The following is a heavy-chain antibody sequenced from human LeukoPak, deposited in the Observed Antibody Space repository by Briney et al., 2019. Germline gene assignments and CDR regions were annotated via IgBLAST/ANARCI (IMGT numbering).Heavy chain of an antibody. CDR2: ISNSGSSI. CDR3: AKDFRIGYSAHFDY. Sequence: GGSLRLSCAASGFAFSDYYMSWIRQAPGKGLEWVSYISNSGSSIYYADSVKGRFTISRDNAKNSLYLQMNSLRAEDTAVYYCAKDFRIGYSAHFDYWGQGALVTVSS. J-gene: IGHJ4*02. D-gene: IGHD2-21*01. CDR1: GFAFSDYY. V-gene: IGHV3-11*01.